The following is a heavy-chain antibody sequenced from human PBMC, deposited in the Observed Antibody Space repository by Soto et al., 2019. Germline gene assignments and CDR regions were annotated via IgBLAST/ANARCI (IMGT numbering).Heavy chain of an antibody. J-gene: IGHJ4*02. CDR2: SHQSGIT. CDR3: VRTVAVAGTNVPDYFDH. CDR1: GYAISNGYY. V-gene: IGHV4-38-2*01. D-gene: IGHD6-19*01. Sequence: PSETLSLTCAVSGYAISNGYYLGWVLQPPCKGLEWIGDSHQSGITHHSPSLKGRVITSMLTSKNQFSLDLISVTAADTAVYYCVRTVAVAGTNVPDYFDHWGQGIQVTVS.